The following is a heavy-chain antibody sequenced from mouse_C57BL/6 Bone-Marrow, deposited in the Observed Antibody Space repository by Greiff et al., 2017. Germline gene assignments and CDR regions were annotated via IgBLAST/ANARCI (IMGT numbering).Heavy chain of an antibody. V-gene: IGHV1-81*01. CDR3: AGGGSSSHFDY. CDR1: GYTFTSYG. J-gene: IGHJ2*01. CDR2: SYPRSGNT. Sequence: QVQLQQSGAELARPGASVKLSCKASGYTFTSYGISWVKQRTGQGLEWIGESYPRSGNTYYNEKFKGKATLTADKSSSTAYMELRSLTSEDSAVYFCAGGGSSSHFDYWGQGTTLTVSS. D-gene: IGHD1-1*01.